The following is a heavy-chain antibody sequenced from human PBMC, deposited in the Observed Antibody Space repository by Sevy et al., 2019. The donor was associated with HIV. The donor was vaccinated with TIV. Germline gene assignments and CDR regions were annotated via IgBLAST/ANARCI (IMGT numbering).Heavy chain of an antibody. J-gene: IGHJ5*02. Sequence: ASVKVSCKASGYTFTSYDINWVRQATGQGLEWMGWMNPNSGNTGYANKFQGRVTMTRNTSISTAYMELSSLRSEDTAVYYCARSFYDYVWAENWFDPWGQGTLVTVSS. D-gene: IGHD3-16*01. CDR1: GYTFTSYD. CDR3: ARSFYDYVWAENWFDP. CDR2: MNPNSGNT. V-gene: IGHV1-8*01.